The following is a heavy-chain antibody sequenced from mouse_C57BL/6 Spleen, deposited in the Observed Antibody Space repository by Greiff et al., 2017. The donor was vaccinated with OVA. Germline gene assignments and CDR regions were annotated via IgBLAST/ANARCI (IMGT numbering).Heavy chain of an antibody. J-gene: IGHJ1*03. CDR1: GYAFTNYL. D-gene: IGHD2-4*01. CDR3: ASDYDDSYWYFDV. V-gene: IGHV1-54*01. CDR2: INPGSGGT. Sequence: QVQLKESGAELVRPGTSVKVSCKASGYAFTNYLIEWVKQRPGQGLEWIGVINPGSGGTNYNEKFKGKATLTADKSSSTSSMQLSSLTSEDSADYFCASDYDDSYWYFDVWGTGTTVTVSS.